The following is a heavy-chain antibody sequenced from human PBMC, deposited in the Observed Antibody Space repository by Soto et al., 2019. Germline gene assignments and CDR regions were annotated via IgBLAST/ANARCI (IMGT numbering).Heavy chain of an antibody. D-gene: IGHD6-19*01. CDR3: ARADIMGGSGWTR. CDR2: MNPNSGNT. Sequence: VQLVESGGGLVQPGGSLRLSCAASGFTFSSYDINWVRQATGQGLEWMGWMNPNSGNTGYAQKFQGRVTMTRNTSISTAYMELSSLRSEDTAVYYCARADIMGGSGWTRWGQGTLVTVSS. V-gene: IGHV1-8*01. J-gene: IGHJ4*02. CDR1: GFTFSSYD.